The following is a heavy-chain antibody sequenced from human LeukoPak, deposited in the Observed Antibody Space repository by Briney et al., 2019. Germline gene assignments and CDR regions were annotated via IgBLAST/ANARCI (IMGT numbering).Heavy chain of an antibody. J-gene: IGHJ4*02. CDR3: ARDLDY. V-gene: IGHV4-34*01. CDR2: INHSGST. CDR1: GGSFSNYD. Sequence: SETLSLTCGVYGGSFSNYDWNWIRQPPGKGLEWIGEINHSGSTNYNPSLKSRVTISVDTSKNQFSLKLSSVTAADTAVYYCARDLDYWGQGTLVTVSS.